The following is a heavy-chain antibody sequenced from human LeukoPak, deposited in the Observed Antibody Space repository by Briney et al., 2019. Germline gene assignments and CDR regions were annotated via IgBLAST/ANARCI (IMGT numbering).Heavy chain of an antibody. D-gene: IGHD3-22*01. CDR1: GFTFSSYG. CDR3: AREDDSSGYDAFDI. V-gene: IGHV3-30*02. J-gene: IGHJ3*02. CDR2: IRYDGSNK. Sequence: GGSLRLSCAASGFTFSSYGMHWVRQAPGKGLEWAAFIRYDGSNKYYADSVKGRFTISRDNSKNTLYLQMNSLRAEDTAVYYCAREDDSSGYDAFDIWGQGTMVTVSS.